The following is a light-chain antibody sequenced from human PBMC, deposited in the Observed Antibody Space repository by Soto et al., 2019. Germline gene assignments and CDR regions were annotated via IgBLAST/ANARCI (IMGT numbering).Light chain of an antibody. CDR1: QSVLYSSNNMNY. J-gene: IGKJ1*01. Sequence: DVVLTQSPDSLAVSLGERATINCKSSQSVLYSSNNMNYLAWYQQKAGQPPKLLIYWASTRESGVPDRFGGSRSGTEFTLTISSLQAEDVAVYYCQQYYSSPWTFGQGTKVDIK. CDR3: QQYYSSPWT. CDR2: WAS. V-gene: IGKV4-1*01.